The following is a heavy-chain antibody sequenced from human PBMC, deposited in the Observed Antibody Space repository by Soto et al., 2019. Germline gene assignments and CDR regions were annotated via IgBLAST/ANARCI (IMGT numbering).Heavy chain of an antibody. CDR2: ISGGGSNT. Sequence: GGSLRLSCAASGFPFSSYVMSWVRQAPGKGLEWVSGISGGGSNTFYADYVKGRFTTSRDNSKNTLLLQMNSLGAEDTAVYYCAKDSNKYSSSLRGRYFDYWGQGIGVTVSS. CDR3: AKDSNKYSSSLRGRYFDY. V-gene: IGHV3-23*01. D-gene: IGHD4-4*01. CDR1: GFPFSSYV. J-gene: IGHJ4*02.